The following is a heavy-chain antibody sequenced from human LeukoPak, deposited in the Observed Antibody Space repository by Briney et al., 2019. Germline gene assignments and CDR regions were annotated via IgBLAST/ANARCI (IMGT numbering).Heavy chain of an antibody. D-gene: IGHD2-2*01. Sequence: GGSLRLSCAASGFTFSTYAMTWVPQAPGKGLDWVSVISNGGVSTYYADSVKGRFTISRDNSKNTLYLEMNSLRAEDTALYYCAKLSSVSSQDFDYWGQGTLVTVSS. J-gene: IGHJ4*02. CDR3: AKLSSVSSQDFDY. V-gene: IGHV3-23*01. CDR2: ISNGGVST. CDR1: GFTFSTYA.